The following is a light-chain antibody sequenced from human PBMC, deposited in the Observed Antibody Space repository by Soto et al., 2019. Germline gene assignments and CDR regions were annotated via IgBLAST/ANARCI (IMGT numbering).Light chain of an antibody. CDR2: SDN. CDR3: AAWDDTLNGWV. CDR1: RSTIGSNF. V-gene: IGLV1-44*01. Sequence: QSVLTQPPSASGTPGQGVTISCSGSRSTIGSNFVIWYQQLPGTAPKLLIYSDNKRPSGVPDRFSGSKSGTSASLAISGLQSEDEADYYCAAWDDTLNGWVFGGGTKVIVL. J-gene: IGLJ3*02.